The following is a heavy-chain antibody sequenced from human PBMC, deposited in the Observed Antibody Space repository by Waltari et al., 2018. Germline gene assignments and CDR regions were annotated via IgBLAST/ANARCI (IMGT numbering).Heavy chain of an antibody. CDR1: RYSIRRGYY. D-gene: IGHD3-16*01. CDR2: IYHSGST. V-gene: IGHV4-38-2*01. J-gene: IGHJ3*02. Sequence: QVQLQESGPGLVKPSATLSLTYAVSRYSIRRGYYWGWIRQPPGKGLEWIGSIYHSGSTYYNPSLKSRVTISVDTSKNQFSLKLSSVTAADTAVYYCARLWVVWGAFDIWGQGTMVTVSS. CDR3: ARLWVVWGAFDI.